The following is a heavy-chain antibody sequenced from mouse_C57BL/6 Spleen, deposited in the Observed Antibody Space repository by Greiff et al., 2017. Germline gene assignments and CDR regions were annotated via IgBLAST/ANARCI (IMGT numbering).Heavy chain of an antibody. Sequence: QVQLQQSGAELVRPGTSVKMSCKASGYTFTNYWMRWAKQRPGHGLEWIGDIYPGGGYTNYNEKFKGKATLTADKSSSTAYMQISSLTSEDSAIYSCARVDDYGWYFEGWGTGTTVTVAS. CDR1: GYTFTNYW. CDR2: IYPGGGYT. V-gene: IGHV1-63*01. D-gene: IGHD2-4*01. J-gene: IGHJ1*03. CDR3: ARVDDYGWYFEG.